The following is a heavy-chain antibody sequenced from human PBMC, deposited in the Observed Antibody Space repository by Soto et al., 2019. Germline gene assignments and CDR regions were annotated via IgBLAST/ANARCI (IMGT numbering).Heavy chain of an antibody. V-gene: IGHV3-21*01. CDR2: LSSNGYYI. Sequence: EEQLVESGGGLVKPGGSLRLSCAASGFTFSSHTMNWVRQAPGKGLEWVSSLSSNGYYIYYADSVRGRFTISRDNAKNSLYLQMSSLRAEDTAIYYCAREVAKGSSNLDWFDPWGQGTLVTVSS. J-gene: IGHJ5*02. CDR1: GFTFSSHT. CDR3: AREVAKGSSNLDWFDP. D-gene: IGHD6-13*01.